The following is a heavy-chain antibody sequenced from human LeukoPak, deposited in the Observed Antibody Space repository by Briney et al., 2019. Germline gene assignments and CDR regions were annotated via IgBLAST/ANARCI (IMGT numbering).Heavy chain of an antibody. CDR1: GFTFSNYA. J-gene: IGHJ4*02. CDR2: ISYDGSNK. V-gene: IGHV3-30*04. CDR3: ARSGSGSYYIFGRRKNYFDY. D-gene: IGHD3-10*01. Sequence: GRSLRLSCADSGFTFSNYAMHWVRQAPGKGLEWVAVISYDGSNKYYADSVKGRFTISRDNAKNSLYLQMNSLRAEDTAVYYCARSGSGSYYIFGRRKNYFDYWGQGTLVTVSS.